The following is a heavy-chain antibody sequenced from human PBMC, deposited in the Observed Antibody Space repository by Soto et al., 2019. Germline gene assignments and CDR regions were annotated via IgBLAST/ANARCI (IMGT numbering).Heavy chain of an antibody. CDR1: GGTCSRCA. D-gene: IGHD1-7*01. CDR2: IIPIFGTA. V-gene: IGHV1-69*13. CDR3: AGGLGTSPAFDY. Sequence: PVKVSWKGSGGTCSRCAISCVRQAPGQGLEWRGGIIPIFGTANYAQKFKGRITITADESTSTAYMELSSLRSEDTAVYYCAGGLGTSPAFDYWGQGTLVTVSS. J-gene: IGHJ4*02.